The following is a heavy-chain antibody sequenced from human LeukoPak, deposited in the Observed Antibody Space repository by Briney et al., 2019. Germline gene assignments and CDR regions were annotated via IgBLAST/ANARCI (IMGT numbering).Heavy chain of an antibody. D-gene: IGHD4-11*01. J-gene: IGHJ4*01. CDR2: IWSDGTNR. CDR3: ARDAQRGFDYSNSLKY. V-gene: IGHV3-33*01. Sequence: GGSLRLSCAASGFIFSHHGMHWVRQAPGQGLEWVAVIWSDGTNRFYAASVKGRFTISRDNSQNTVFLQMDSLRVKDTAIYYCARDAQRGFDYSNSLKYWGHGTLVTVSS. CDR1: GFIFSHHG.